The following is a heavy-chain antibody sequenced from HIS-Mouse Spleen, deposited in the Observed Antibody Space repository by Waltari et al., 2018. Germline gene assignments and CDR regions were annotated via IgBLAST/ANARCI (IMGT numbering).Heavy chain of an antibody. V-gene: IGHV4-39*07. D-gene: IGHD6-13*01. CDR3: AREIPYSSSWYDWYFDL. Sequence: QLQLQESAPGLVKPSEALSLTCTLPCGSIRRSSYYWGWIRPPPGKGLAWIGSIYYSGSTYYTPSLKSRVTISVDTSKNQFSLKLSSVTAADTAVYYCAREIPYSSSWYDWYFDLWGRGTLVTVSS. J-gene: IGHJ2*01. CDR1: CGSIRRSSYY. CDR2: IYYSGST.